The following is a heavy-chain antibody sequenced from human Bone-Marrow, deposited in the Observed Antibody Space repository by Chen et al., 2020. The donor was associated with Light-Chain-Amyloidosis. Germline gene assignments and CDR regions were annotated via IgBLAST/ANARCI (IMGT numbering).Heavy chain of an antibody. Sequence: QVQLVESGGGVVQPGRSLRLSCAASGFTFRTYGTHWVRQAPGKGLEWVAVVSYDGGNKYYADSVKGRFTISRDNSKNMVYLQMNSLRAEDTAVYYCAKQAGGSSRYFYYGMDVWGQGTTVAVSS. D-gene: IGHD6-13*01. V-gene: IGHV3-30*18. CDR3: AKQAGGSSRYFYYGMDV. CDR2: VSYDGGNK. J-gene: IGHJ6*02. CDR1: GFTFRTYG.